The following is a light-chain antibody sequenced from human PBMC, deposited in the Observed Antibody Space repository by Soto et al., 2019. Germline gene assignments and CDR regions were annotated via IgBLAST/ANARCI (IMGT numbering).Light chain of an antibody. CDR3: QVYAGSHLWT. CDR1: QSVSSNF. V-gene: IGKV3-20*01. J-gene: IGKJ1*01. CDR2: GVF. Sequence: EIVLTQSPGALSLSPGERATLSCRAIQSVSSNFLAWYQQKPAQAPRLLISGVFNRATGIPDRFSGSGSGTDFSLSIRRLEPEDFAVYYCQVYAGSHLWTFGQGTKVDI.